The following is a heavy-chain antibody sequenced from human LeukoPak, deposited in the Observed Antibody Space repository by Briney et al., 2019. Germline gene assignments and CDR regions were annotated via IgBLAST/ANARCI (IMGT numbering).Heavy chain of an antibody. Sequence: GASVKVSCKASGYTFTSYGISWVRQAPGQGLEWMGWISAYNGNTNYAQKLQGRVTMTTDTSTSTAYMELRSLRSDDTAVYYCAGSLTYRSSTSPPQFDPWGQGTLVTVSS. V-gene: IGHV1-18*01. CDR1: GYTFTSYG. J-gene: IGHJ5*02. CDR2: ISAYNGNT. D-gene: IGHD2-2*01. CDR3: AGSLTYRSSTSPPQFDP.